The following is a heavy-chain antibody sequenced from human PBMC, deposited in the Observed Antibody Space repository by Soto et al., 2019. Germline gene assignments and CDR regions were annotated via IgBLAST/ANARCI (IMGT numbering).Heavy chain of an antibody. Sequence: SETLSLTCAVSGVSISSGGYSWSWIRQPPGKGLEWIGYINHSGSTNYNPSLKSRVTISVDTSKNQFSLKLTSVTAADTAVYYCARDKITGLFDYWDQGTLVTVSS. J-gene: IGHJ4*02. CDR3: ARDKITGLFDY. V-gene: IGHV4-30-2*01. CDR1: GVSISSGGYS. CDR2: INHSGST. D-gene: IGHD2-8*02.